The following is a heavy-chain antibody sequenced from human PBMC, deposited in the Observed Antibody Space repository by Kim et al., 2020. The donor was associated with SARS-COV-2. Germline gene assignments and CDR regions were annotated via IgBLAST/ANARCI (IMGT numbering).Heavy chain of an antibody. J-gene: IGHJ6*02. V-gene: IGHV4-39*07. CDR3: ASSHSGWFGELGYGMDV. CDR1: GGSISSSSYY. D-gene: IGHD3-10*01. Sequence: SETLSLTCTVSGGSISSSSYYWGWIRQPPGKGLEWIGSIYYSGSTYYNPSLKSRVTISVDTSKNQFSLKLSSVTAADTAVYYCASSHSGWFGELGYGMDVWGQGTTVTVSS. CDR2: IYYSGST.